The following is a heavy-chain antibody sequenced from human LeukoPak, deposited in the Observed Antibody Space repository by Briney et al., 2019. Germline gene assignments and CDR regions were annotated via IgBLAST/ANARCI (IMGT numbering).Heavy chain of an antibody. CDR2: IYHSGST. J-gene: IGHJ3*02. V-gene: IGHV4-38-2*02. CDR3: AREGPASDSSSSGDTFDI. CDR1: GYSISGGYY. D-gene: IGHD6-6*01. Sequence: SETLSLTCTVSGYSISGGYYWGWIRQPPGKGLEWIGNIYHSGSTYYNPSLTSRVTISVDTSKNQFSLKLTSVTAADTAVYYCAREGPASDSSSSGDTFDIWGQGTMVTVSS.